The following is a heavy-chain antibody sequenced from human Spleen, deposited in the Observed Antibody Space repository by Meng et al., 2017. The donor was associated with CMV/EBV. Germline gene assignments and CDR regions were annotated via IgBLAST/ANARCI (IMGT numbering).Heavy chain of an antibody. D-gene: IGHD1-26*01. CDR3: ARLVGATDY. CDR1: GFTFSTSW. Sequence: GESLKISCAASGFTFSTSWMHWFRQDPGKGLVWVSRINSDGSGTEYAGSVKGRFTISRDNAKNTLYLQMNSLRAEDTAVYYCARLVGATDYWGQGTLVTVSS. J-gene: IGHJ4*02. CDR2: INSDGSGT. V-gene: IGHV3-74*01.